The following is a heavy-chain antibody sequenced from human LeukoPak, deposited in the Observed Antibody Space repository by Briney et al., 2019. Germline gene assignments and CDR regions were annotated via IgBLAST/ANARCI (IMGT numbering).Heavy chain of an antibody. Sequence: PGGTLRLSCAASGFTFSSYGMSWVRQAPGKGLEWVSAISGSGGSTYYADSVKGRFTISRDNSKNTLYLQMNSLRAEDTAVYYCAKVYDSSGSYFDYWGQGTLVTVSS. CDR3: AKVYDSSGSYFDY. CDR1: GFTFSSYG. D-gene: IGHD3-22*01. V-gene: IGHV3-23*01. J-gene: IGHJ4*02. CDR2: ISGSGGST.